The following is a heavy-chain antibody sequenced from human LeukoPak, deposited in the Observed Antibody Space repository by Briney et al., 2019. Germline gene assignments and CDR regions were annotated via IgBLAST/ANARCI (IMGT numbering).Heavy chain of an antibody. CDR1: GFTFSNYW. CDR3: VRDWSSSFDY. CDR2: LKSDGRSK. V-gene: IGHV3-74*01. D-gene: IGHD2-8*02. Sequence: PGGSLRLYCAASGFTFSNYWMDWVPPAPGKGLVWVSSLKSDGRSKNYADSVRGRFTISRATAKNTLVLRMIRSGAEDTAVYYCVRDWSSSFDYWGQGTLVTVSS. J-gene: IGHJ4*02.